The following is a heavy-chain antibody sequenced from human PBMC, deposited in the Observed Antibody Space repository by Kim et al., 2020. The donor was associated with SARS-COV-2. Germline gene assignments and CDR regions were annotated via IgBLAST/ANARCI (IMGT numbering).Heavy chain of an antibody. V-gene: IGHV4-31*03. Sequence: SETLSLTCTVSGGSISSGGYYWSWIRQHPGKGLEWIGYIYYSGCTYYNPSLKSRFSISVDTSKNQFALKLSSVTAADTAVYYCARERGYVSSTSSYHYYYGMDVGVRGNTDTVS. CDR3: ARERGYVSSTSSYHYYYGMDV. D-gene: IGHD2-2*01. CDR1: GGSISSGGYY. J-gene: IGHJ6*02. CDR2: IYYSGCT.